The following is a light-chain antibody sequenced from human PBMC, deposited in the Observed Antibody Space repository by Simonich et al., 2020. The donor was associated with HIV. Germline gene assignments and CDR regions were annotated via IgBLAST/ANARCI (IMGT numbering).Light chain of an antibody. J-gene: IGKJ1*01. CDR1: QSISNW. V-gene: IGKV1-5*03. CDR3: QQFYSTPPWT. Sequence: DIQMTQSPSTLSASVGDRVTITCRACQSISNWLAWYQQKPGKAPKLLIYRASSLESGVPSRFSGSGSGTEYTLTISSLQPEDFATYYCQQFYSTPPWTFGQGTKVEIK. CDR2: RAS.